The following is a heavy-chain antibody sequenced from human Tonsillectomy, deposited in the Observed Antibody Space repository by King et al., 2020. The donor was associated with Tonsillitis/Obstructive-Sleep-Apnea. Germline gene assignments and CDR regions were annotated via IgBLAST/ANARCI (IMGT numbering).Heavy chain of an antibody. CDR2: INHSGNT. V-gene: IGHV4-34*01. Sequence: VQLQQWGAGLLKPSETLSLTCAVYGGSFSGYYWSWIRQPPGKGLEWIGEINHSGNTNYNPSLKSRLTISVDTSKNQFSLKLGSVTAAETAVYYCAREGRFLGERPLDYWSQGSLVTVSS. J-gene: IGHJ4*02. D-gene: IGHD3-3*01. CDR3: AREGRFLGERPLDY. CDR1: GGSFSGYY.